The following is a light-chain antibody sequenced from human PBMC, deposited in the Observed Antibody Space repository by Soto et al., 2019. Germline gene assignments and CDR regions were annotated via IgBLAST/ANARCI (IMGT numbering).Light chain of an antibody. Sequence: VLTQSPGTLSLSRGESATLSCRASQTVSTTYLTWYQQKPGQAPRXLIFGSSKRATGIPDRFSGSGSGRELTITISGLEPGDFAVYCCQQYGGTPLISFGQGTRLEI. V-gene: IGKV3-20*01. CDR1: QTVSTTY. J-gene: IGKJ5*01. CDR3: QQYGGTPLIS. CDR2: GSS.